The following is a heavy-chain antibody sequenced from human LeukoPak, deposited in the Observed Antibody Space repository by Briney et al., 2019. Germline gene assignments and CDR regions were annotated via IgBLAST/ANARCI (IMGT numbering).Heavy chain of an antibody. CDR3: GGGSYTYYFDY. D-gene: IGHD1-26*01. CDR2: INHSGST. CDR1: GGSFSGYY. Sequence: SETLSLTCAVYGGSFSGYYWSWIRQPPGKGLEWIGEINHSGSTNYNPSLKGRVTISVDTSKNQSSLKLSSVTAADTAVYYCGGGSYTYYFDYWGQGTLVTVSS. V-gene: IGHV4-34*01. J-gene: IGHJ4*02.